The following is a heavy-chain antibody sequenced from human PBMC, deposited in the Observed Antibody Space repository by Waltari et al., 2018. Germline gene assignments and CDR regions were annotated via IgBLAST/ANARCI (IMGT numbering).Heavy chain of an antibody. J-gene: IGHJ5*02. D-gene: IGHD1-26*01. CDR3: ARRTWSTPVGP. CDR2: INHRGST. CDR1: GGSFSGYY. Sequence: QVQLQQWGAGLLKPSETLSLTCAVYGGSFSGYYWSWIRQPPGKGLEWIGEINHRGSTNYNPSLKSRVTISVDTSKNQFSLKLSSVTAADTAVYYCARRTWSTPVGPWGQGTLVTVSS. V-gene: IGHV4-34*01.